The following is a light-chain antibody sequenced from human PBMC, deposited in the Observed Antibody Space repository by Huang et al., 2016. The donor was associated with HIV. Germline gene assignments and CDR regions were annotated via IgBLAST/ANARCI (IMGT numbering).Light chain of an antibody. J-gene: IGKJ2*01. CDR2: GAS. V-gene: IGKV3-15*01. CDR1: QSVATN. CDR3: QQSNNWPPYT. Sequence: EIIMTQSPATLSLSPGEGASLSCRANQSVATNLAWYLHRPGQSPRILIFGASTRASGLPGRFSGSGSGTQFTLTVSGLQSEDFAVYYWQQSNNWPPYTFGQGTKLEIK.